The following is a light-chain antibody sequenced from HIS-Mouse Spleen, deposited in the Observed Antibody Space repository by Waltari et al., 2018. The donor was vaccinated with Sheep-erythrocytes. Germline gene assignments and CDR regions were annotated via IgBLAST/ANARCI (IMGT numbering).Light chain of an antibody. CDR1: QGISSA. CDR2: DAS. V-gene: IGKV1-13*02. J-gene: IGKJ4*02. Sequence: AIQLTQSPSSLSASVGDRVTITCRASQGISSALAWYQQKPGKAPKLLIYDASSLESGVPSRCSGSGSGTDFNLTISRLQPEDFATYCCEQFNSDPLTFGGGTKVEIK. CDR3: EQFNSDPLT.